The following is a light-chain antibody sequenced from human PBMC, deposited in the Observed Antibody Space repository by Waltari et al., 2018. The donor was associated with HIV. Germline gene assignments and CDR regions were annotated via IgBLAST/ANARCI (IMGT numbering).Light chain of an antibody. CDR1: SRDFGFVNY. Sequence: QSVLTQPASVSGSPGQSVTISCTGTSRDFGFVNYVSWYQQYPGKAPTLIIYEVSSRPSGVSDRFSGSKSGNTASLTISGLQNEDEADYFCTSYTTSDTLRFGGGTKVTVL. V-gene: IGLV2-14*03. J-gene: IGLJ3*02. CDR2: EVS. CDR3: TSYTTSDTLR.